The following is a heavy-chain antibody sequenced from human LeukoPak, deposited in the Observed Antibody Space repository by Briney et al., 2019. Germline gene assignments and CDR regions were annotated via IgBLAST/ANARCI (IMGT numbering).Heavy chain of an antibody. J-gene: IGHJ3*02. V-gene: IGHV3-30-3*01. CDR1: GFTFSSYA. Sequence: GRSLRLSCAASGFTFSSYAMHWVRQAPGKGLEWVAVISYDGSNKYYADSVKGRFTISRDNSKNTLYLQMNSLRAEDTAVYYCARVDYYGSGSYYAHAFDIWGQGTMVTVSS. CDR3: ARVDYYGSGSYYAHAFDI. D-gene: IGHD3-10*01. CDR2: ISYDGSNK.